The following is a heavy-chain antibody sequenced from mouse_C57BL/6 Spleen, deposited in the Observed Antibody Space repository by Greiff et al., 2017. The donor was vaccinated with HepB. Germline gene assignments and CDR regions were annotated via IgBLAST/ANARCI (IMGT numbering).Heavy chain of an antibody. CDR3: ARVGDYPYAMDY. CDR1: GYTFTSYW. D-gene: IGHD2-4*01. CDR2: IDPSDSYT. Sequence: QVQLKQPGAELVKPGASVKLSCKASGYTFTSYWMQWVKQRPGQGLEWIGEIDPSDSYTNYNQKFKGKATLTVDTSSSTAYMQLSSLTSEDSAVYYCARVGDYPYAMDYWGQGTSVTVSS. J-gene: IGHJ4*01. V-gene: IGHV1-50*01.